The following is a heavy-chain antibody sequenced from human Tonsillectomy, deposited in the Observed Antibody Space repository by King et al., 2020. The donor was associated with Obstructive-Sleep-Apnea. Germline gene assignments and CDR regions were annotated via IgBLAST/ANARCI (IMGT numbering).Heavy chain of an antibody. Sequence: VQLQESGPGLVKPSETLSLTCTVSGGSISSYYWSWIRQPPGKGLGWIGDIYYMGSTNFNPSLKSRVAISVDTSKNQFSLKLGSVTAADTAVYYCARRGVTVGTFDIWGQGTMVTVSS. CDR3: ARRGVTVGTFDI. V-gene: IGHV4-59*01. CDR1: GGSISSYY. D-gene: IGHD5-18*01. CDR2: IYYMGST. J-gene: IGHJ3*02.